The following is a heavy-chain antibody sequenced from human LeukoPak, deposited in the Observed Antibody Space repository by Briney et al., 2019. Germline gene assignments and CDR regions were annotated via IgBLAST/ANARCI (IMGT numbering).Heavy chain of an antibody. D-gene: IGHD6-13*01. J-gene: IGHJ5*02. CDR2: INPSGGST. Sequence: ASVKVSCKASGYTFTSHYMHWVRQAPGQGLEWMGIINPSGGSTSYAQKFQGRVTMTRDTSTSTVYMELSSLRSEDTAVYYCARVMEQQLADNWFDPWGQGTLVTVSS. CDR3: ARVMEQQLADNWFDP. V-gene: IGHV1-46*01. CDR1: GYTFTSHY.